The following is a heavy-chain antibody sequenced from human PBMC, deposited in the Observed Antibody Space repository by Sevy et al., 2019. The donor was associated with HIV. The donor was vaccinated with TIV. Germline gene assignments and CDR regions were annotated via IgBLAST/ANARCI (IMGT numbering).Heavy chain of an antibody. CDR2: IKSKNDGGPT. V-gene: IGHV3-15*01. J-gene: IGHJ3*02. Sequence: GGSLRLSCAASGFTVSKTWMSWVRQAPGKGLELVGRIKSKNDGGPTDYAAPVIGRFTISRDDSKSTLYLRMNSLKIEDTAVYYCTTMGWHGGFDIWGQGTMVTVSS. CDR3: TTMGWHGGFDI. D-gene: IGHD4-17*01. CDR1: GFTVSKTW.